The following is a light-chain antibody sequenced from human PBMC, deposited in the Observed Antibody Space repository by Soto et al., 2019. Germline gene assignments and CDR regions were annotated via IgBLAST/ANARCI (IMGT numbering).Light chain of an antibody. CDR3: CSYAGSYTSL. V-gene: IGLV2-11*01. Sequence: QSALTQPRSVSGSPGQSVTISCTGTSSDVGGYNYVSWYQQHPGKAPKLMIYDVSKRPSGVPDRFSGSKSGNTASLTISGLQAEDEADYYCCSYAGSYTSLFGGWTKLTVL. J-gene: IGLJ2*01. CDR1: SSDVGGYNY. CDR2: DVS.